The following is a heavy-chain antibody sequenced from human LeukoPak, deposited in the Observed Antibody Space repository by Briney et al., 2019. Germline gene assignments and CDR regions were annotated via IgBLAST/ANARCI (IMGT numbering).Heavy chain of an antibody. D-gene: IGHD1-26*01. J-gene: IGHJ4*02. CDR3: ARGSGSYSYEDY. V-gene: IGHV4-34*01. CDR2: ISHSGST. Sequence: PSETLSLTCAVYGGSFSGYYWSWIRQPPGTGLEWIGEISHSGSTNYNPSLKSRVTISVDTSKNQFSLKLSSVTAADPGVYYCARGSGSYSYEDYWGQGTLVTVSS. CDR1: GGSFSGYY.